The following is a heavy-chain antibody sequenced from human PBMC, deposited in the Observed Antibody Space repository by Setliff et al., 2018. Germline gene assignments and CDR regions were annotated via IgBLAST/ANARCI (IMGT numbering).Heavy chain of an antibody. CDR1: GYTLTELS. D-gene: IGHD3-22*01. Sequence: ASVKVSCKVSGYTLTELSMHWVRQAPGKGLEWMGGFDPEDGETNYAQKFLGRVTMTEDTSTDTAYMELSSLRSEDTAVYYCATKDYDTSGYYRPFGFWGQGTLVTVSS. V-gene: IGHV1-24*01. CDR2: FDPEDGET. J-gene: IGHJ4*01. CDR3: ATKDYDTSGYYRPFGF.